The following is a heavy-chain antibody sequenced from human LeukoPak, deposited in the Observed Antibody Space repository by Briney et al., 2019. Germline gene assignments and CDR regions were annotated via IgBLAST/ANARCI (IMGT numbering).Heavy chain of an antibody. Sequence: GGSLRLSCAASGFTVSSNYMSWVRQAPGKGLEWVSVIYSGGSTYYADSVKGRFTISRDNAKNSLYLQMNSLRAEDTAVYYCARTTSGSYYNFDYWGQGTLVTVSS. CDR2: IYSGGST. J-gene: IGHJ4*02. CDR1: GFTVSSNY. D-gene: IGHD1-26*01. CDR3: ARTTSGSYYNFDY. V-gene: IGHV3-53*01.